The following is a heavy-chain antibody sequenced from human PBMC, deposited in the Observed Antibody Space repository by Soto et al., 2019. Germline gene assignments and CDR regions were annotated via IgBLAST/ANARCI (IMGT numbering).Heavy chain of an antibody. CDR1: GYTFTSYG. CDR2: ISAYNGNT. J-gene: IGHJ4*02. CDR3: AREPPVVTLRVGGPDY. D-gene: IGHD2-15*01. V-gene: IGHV1-18*01. Sequence: QVQLVQSGAEVKKPGASVKVSCKASGYTFTSYGISWVRQAPGQGLEWMGWISAYNGNTNYAQKLQGRVTMTTDTSTRTAYMELRSLRSDDTAVYYCAREPPVVTLRVGGPDYWGQGTLVTVSS.